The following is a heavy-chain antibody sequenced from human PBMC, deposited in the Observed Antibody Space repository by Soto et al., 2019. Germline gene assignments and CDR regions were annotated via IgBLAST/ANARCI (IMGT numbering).Heavy chain of an antibody. J-gene: IGHJ5*02. CDR2: FSSDGINK. V-gene: IGHV3-30*02. D-gene: IGHD6-19*01. Sequence: PGGSLRLSCAASGFTFSSYSMNWVRQAPGKGLEWVAFFSSDGINKYYADSVNGRFTISRDNSKNTLYLQMNSLRPEDTAVYYCARPDGSGWYGAWGQGTLVTVSS. CDR1: GFTFSSYS. CDR3: ARPDGSGWYGA.